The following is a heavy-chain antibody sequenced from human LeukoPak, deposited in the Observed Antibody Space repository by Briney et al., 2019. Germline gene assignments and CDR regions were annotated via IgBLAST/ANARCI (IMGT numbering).Heavy chain of an antibody. CDR2: IYYSGST. Sequence: PSETLSLTCTVSGGSISSSSYYWGWIRQPPGKGLEWIGSIYYSGSTHYNPSLKSRVTISVDTSKNQFSLKLSSVTAADTAVYYCARFVVVTAYFDYWGQGTLVTVSS. J-gene: IGHJ4*02. CDR1: GGSISSSSYY. V-gene: IGHV4-39*07. D-gene: IGHD2-21*02. CDR3: ARFVVVTAYFDY.